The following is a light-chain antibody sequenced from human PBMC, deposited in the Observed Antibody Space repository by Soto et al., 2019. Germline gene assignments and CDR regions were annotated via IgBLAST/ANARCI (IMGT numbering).Light chain of an antibody. CDR3: QSYDSCRSVV. V-gene: IGLV1-40*01. Sequence: QSVLTQPPSVSGAPGQRVTISCTGSSSNIGAGYDVHWYQQIPGTAPKLLIYSNNNRPSGVPDRFSGSKSGTSASLAITELQAEDEADYYCQSYDSCRSVVFGGGTKVTVL. CDR1: SSNIGAGYD. CDR2: SNN. J-gene: IGLJ2*01.